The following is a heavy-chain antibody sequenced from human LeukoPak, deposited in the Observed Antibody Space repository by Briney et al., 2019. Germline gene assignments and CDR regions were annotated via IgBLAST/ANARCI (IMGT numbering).Heavy chain of an antibody. Sequence: PGGSLRLSCAASGFSFSSYSMNWVRQAPGKGLEWVSYISSTSTTYYAGSVKGRFTISRDTAKNSLYLQMNSLRDEDTALYYCARDKYGGLWGQGTMVTVSS. D-gene: IGHD3-16*01. CDR2: ISSTSTT. CDR3: ARDKYGGL. J-gene: IGHJ3*01. CDR1: GFSFSSYS. V-gene: IGHV3-48*02.